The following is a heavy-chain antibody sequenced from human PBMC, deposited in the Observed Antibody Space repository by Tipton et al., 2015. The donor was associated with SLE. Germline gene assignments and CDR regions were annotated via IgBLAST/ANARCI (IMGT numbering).Heavy chain of an antibody. Sequence: TLSLTCAVSGASISSGAFSWSWIRQAPGKGLEWIGYIYHSGSAYYNPSLKSRVTISVDTSKNQFSLKLSSVTAADTAVYYCARYIVVVRYFDYWGQGTLVTVSS. CDR3: ARYIVVVRYFDY. D-gene: IGHD2-21*01. CDR2: IYHSGSA. CDR1: GASISSGAFS. V-gene: IGHV4-30-2*01. J-gene: IGHJ4*02.